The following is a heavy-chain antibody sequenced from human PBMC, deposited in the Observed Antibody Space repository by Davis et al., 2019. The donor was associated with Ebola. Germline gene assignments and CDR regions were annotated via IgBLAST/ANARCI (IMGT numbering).Heavy chain of an antibody. CDR3: TAYSSSSNFDY. V-gene: IGHV3-33*01. Sequence: PGGSLRLSCAASGFTFSSYGMHWVRQAPGKGLEWVAVIWYDGSNKYYVDSVKGRFTISRDNSKNTLYLQMNSLKTEDTAVYYCTAYSSSSNFDYWGQGTLVTVSS. D-gene: IGHD6-6*01. J-gene: IGHJ4*02. CDR1: GFTFSSYG. CDR2: IWYDGSNK.